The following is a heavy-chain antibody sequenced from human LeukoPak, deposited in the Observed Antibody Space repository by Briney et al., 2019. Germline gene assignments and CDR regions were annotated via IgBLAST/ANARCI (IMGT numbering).Heavy chain of an antibody. Sequence: NLWEPLSFTSTVPGVSISIYYCSWIRQPARKGLEWIGRVYTSGSTNYNPSLKSRVTMSVDTSKNQFSLKLTSVTAADTAVYCCARDLWYSSSPGLDYWGQGTLVTVSS. CDR3: ARDLWYSSSPGLDY. D-gene: IGHD6-6*01. CDR2: VYTSGST. V-gene: IGHV4-4*07. J-gene: IGHJ4*02. CDR1: GVSISIYY.